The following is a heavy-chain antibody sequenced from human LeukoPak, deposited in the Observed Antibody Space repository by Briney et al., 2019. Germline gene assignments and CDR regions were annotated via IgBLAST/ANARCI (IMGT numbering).Heavy chain of an antibody. CDR2: ISGSGSNT. V-gene: IGHV3-23*01. CDR3: AKDSIGYYKPFDY. J-gene: IGHJ4*02. Sequence: GGSLRLSCAATGFTFSSYAMNWVRQASGKGLEWVSAISGSGSNTYYSDSVKGRFTISRDNSKNTLYLQMNSLRAEDTAVYYCAKDSIGYYKPFDYWGQGSLVTVSS. CDR1: GFTFSSYA. D-gene: IGHD3-22*01.